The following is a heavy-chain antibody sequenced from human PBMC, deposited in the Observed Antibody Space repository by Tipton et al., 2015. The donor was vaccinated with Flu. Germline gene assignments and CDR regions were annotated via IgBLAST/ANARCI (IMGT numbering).Heavy chain of an antibody. CDR1: GYTFTSYG. V-gene: IGHV1-18*01. CDR3: ARDRVSAAAGYPPDY. D-gene: IGHD6-13*01. J-gene: IGHJ4*02. Sequence: QLVQSGAEVKEPGASVKVSCKASGYTFTSYGLSWVRHAPGQGLEWMGWISAYNGNTNYAQRLQGRVTMTTDTTTSTAYMELRGLRSDDTAVYYCARDRVSAAAGYPPDYWGQGTLVTVSS. CDR2: ISAYNGNT.